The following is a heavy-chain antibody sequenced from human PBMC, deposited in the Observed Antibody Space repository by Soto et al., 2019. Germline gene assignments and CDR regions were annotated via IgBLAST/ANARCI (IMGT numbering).Heavy chain of an antibody. CDR3: VGDVFSGSYRFDY. Sequence: PGGALRLSCVGSGFTFSNYWMHWVRQAPGKGLEWVSRVKSDGGSTSYADAVKGRFTISRDNAKNTLYLQMNSLRADDMSVYYCVGDVFSGSYRFDYWGQGTLVTVSS. V-gene: IGHV3-74*01. CDR2: VKSDGGST. D-gene: IGHD1-26*01. CDR1: GFTFSNYW. J-gene: IGHJ4*02.